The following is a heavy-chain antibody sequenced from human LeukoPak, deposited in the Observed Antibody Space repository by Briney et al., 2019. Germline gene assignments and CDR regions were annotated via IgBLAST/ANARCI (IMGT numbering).Heavy chain of an antibody. CDR3: AKGVWFGELSHFDY. V-gene: IGHV3-23*01. J-gene: IGHJ4*02. CDR1: GFTFSSYA. Sequence: PRGSLRLSCAASGFTFSSYAMSWVRQAPGKGLEWVSAISGSGGSTYYADSVKGRFTISRDNSKNTLYLQMNSLRAEDTAVYYCAKGVWFGELSHFDYWGQGTLVTVSS. CDR2: ISGSGGST. D-gene: IGHD3-10*01.